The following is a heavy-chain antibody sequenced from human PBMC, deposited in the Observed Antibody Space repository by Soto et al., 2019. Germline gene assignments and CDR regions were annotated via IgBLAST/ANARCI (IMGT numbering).Heavy chain of an antibody. V-gene: IGHV3-66*01. Sequence: EVQLVESGGGLVQPGGSLRLSCAASGFTVSSNYISWVRQAPGKGLEWVSVVYIGGNTYYAESVEDRFTMSRDNFQSMLYLQMSSLRAEDTAVYYCAGSVGGGFDYWGQGTLVTVSS. CDR1: GFTVSSNY. J-gene: IGHJ4*02. CDR3: AGSVGGGFDY. CDR2: VYIGGNT. D-gene: IGHD3-16*01.